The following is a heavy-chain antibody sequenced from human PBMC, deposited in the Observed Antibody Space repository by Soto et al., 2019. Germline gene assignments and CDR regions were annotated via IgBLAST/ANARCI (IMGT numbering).Heavy chain of an antibody. CDR1: GLTVSSSY. V-gene: IGHV3-53*01. CDR3: ARARGPEYSSAIFFDI. CDR2: IYSAGST. J-gene: IGHJ4*02. D-gene: IGHD5-18*01. Sequence: GGSLRLSCAASGLTVSSSYMSWVRQAPGKGLQWVSVIYSAGSTYYANSVKGRFTISRDISTNMVYLQMSSLTDEDTAVYYCARARGPEYSSAIFFDIWGQGALVTVSS.